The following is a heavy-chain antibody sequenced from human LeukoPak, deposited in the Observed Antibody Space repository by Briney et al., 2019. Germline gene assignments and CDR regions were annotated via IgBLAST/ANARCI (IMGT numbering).Heavy chain of an antibody. CDR1: GYTVTAYH. CDR2: FNPNSGAT. J-gene: IGHJ4*02. D-gene: IGHD1-26*01. Sequence: ASVKVSCKASGYTVTAYHMHWERQAPGQGLEWMGWFNPNSGATNYAQKFQGRVTMTRDASISTDYMELSRLRSDDTAVYYCARESGTYFKSRYYFDFWGQGTLVTVSS. CDR3: ARESGTYFKSRYYFDF. V-gene: IGHV1-2*02.